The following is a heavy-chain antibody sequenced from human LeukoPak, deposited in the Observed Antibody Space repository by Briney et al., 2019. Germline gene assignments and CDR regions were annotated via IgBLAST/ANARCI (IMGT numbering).Heavy chain of an antibody. Sequence: PSETLSLTCTVSGGSISSGGYYWSWIRQPPGKGLEWIGYIYHSGSTYYNPSLKSRVTISVDTSKNQFSLKLSSVTAAGTAVYYCARHLGRFSSSWAGGWFDPWGQGTLVTVSS. CDR3: ARHLGRFSSSWAGGWFDP. D-gene: IGHD6-13*01. J-gene: IGHJ5*02. CDR1: GGSISSGGYY. CDR2: IYHSGST. V-gene: IGHV4-30-2*01.